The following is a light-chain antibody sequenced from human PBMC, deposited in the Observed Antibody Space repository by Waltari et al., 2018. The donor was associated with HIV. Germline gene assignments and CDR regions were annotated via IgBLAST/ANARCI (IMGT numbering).Light chain of an antibody. CDR3: AAWDDSLSGHVV. V-gene: IGLV1-47*01. Sequence: QSVLTQPPSASGTPGQRVTISCSGRSPTIRRNYVYWHQQLPGTAPKLLIYRNNQRPSGVPDRFSGSKSGTSASLAISGLRSEDEAYYYCAAWDDSLSGHVVFGGGTKLTVL. J-gene: IGLJ2*01. CDR1: SPTIRRNY. CDR2: RNN.